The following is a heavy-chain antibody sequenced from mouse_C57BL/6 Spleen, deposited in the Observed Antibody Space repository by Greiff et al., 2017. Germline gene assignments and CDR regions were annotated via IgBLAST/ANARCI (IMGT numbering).Heavy chain of an antibody. J-gene: IGHJ3*01. CDR1: GYTFTSYW. CDR2: IDPSDSET. CDR3: ARDGSSSFAY. D-gene: IGHD1-1*01. Sequence: QVQLQQPGAELVRPGSSVKLSCKASGYTFTSYWMHWVKQRPIQGLEWIGNIDPSDSETHYNQKFKDKATLTVDKSSSTAYMQRSSLTSEDSAVYYCARDGSSSFAYWGQGTLVTVSA. V-gene: IGHV1-52*01.